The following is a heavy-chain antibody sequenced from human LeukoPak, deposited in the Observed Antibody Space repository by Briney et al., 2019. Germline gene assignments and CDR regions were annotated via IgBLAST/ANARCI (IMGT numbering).Heavy chain of an antibody. CDR3: AYSGYGLPSDWFDS. V-gene: IGHV4-59*08. CDR1: GGSINNYY. CDR2: IYHSGST. J-gene: IGHJ5*01. D-gene: IGHD2-15*01. Sequence: SETLSLTCSVSGGSINNYYWSWIRQPPGKGLEWIGHIYHSGSTKYNPSLKSRVTISVDTSKNQFSLKLSSVTAADTAVYYCAYSGYGLPSDWFDSWGQGTLVTVSS.